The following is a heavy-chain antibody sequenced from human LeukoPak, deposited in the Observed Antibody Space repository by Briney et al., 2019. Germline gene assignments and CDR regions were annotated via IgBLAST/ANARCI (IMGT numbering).Heavy chain of an antibody. Sequence: GGSLRLSCAASGFTFSSYSMNWVRQAPGKGLEWVSYISSSSSTIYYADSVKGRLTISRDNAKNSLYLQMNSLRDEDTAVYYCARGRILYSSSWTDFDYWGQGTLVTVSS. CDR2: ISSSSSTI. D-gene: IGHD6-13*01. V-gene: IGHV3-48*02. CDR1: GFTFSSYS. J-gene: IGHJ4*02. CDR3: ARGRILYSSSWTDFDY.